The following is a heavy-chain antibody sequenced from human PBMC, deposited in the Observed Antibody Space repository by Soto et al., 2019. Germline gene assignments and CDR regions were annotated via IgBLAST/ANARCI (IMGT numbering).Heavy chain of an antibody. CDR3: VKHSYSDVWNTYYTGAGAFDF. V-gene: IGHV3-9*01. CDR1: GFTFGDYA. CDR2: ISWNRATI. Sequence: EVQLVESGGGLVQPGRSLRLSCAASGFTFGDYAMHWVRQVPGRGLEWVSGISWNRATIEYADSVKGRFTISRDNAKNSLYLQMDNLRAEDEALYCCVKHSYSDVWNTYYTGAGAFDFWGQGKRVTVSS. D-gene: IGHD3-3*01. J-gene: IGHJ3*01.